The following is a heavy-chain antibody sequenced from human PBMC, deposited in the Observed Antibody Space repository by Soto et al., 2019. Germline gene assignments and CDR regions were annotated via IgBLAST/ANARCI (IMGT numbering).Heavy chain of an antibody. J-gene: IGHJ4*02. CDR3: AKIYGSSAYYPDY. CDR2: ISASGGST. CDR1: GFTFSSYA. D-gene: IGHD3-22*01. V-gene: IGHV3-23*01. Sequence: EVQLLESGGGLVQPGGSLRLSCAASGFTFSSYAMSWVRQTPGRGLEWVSAISASGGSTYYADSVKGRFTISRDNSKNTLYLQMDSLRAEDTAVYYWAKIYGSSAYYPDYWGQGTLVTGSS.